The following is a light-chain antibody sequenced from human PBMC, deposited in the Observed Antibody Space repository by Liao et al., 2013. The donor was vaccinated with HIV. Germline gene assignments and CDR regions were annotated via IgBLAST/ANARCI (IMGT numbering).Light chain of an antibody. CDR3: QAWDYSTGVV. J-gene: IGLJ3*02. CDR1: KLGDKY. V-gene: IGLV3-1*01. CDR2: QDS. Sequence: SYELTQPPSVSVSPGQTASITCSGDKLGDKYACWYQQKPGQSPVLVIYQDSKRPSGIPERFSGSNSGNTATLTISATQAVDEADYYCQAWDYSTGVVFAGGTKLTVL.